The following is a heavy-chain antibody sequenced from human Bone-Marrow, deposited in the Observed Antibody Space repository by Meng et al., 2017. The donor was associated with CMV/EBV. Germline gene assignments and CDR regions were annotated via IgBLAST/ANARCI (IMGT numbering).Heavy chain of an antibody. CDR1: GFTFDDYA. CDR3: AKDMGSGYCSSTSCSNRGYYYYYYGMDV. CDR2: ISWNSGSI. Sequence: GESLKISCAASGFTFDDYAMHWVRQAPGNGLEWVSGISWNSGSIGHADSVKGRFTISRDNAKNSLYLQMNSLIAEDRALYYWAKDMGSGYCSSTSCSNRGYYYYYYGMDVWGQGTTVTVSS. V-gene: IGHV3-9*01. D-gene: IGHD2-2*01. J-gene: IGHJ6*02.